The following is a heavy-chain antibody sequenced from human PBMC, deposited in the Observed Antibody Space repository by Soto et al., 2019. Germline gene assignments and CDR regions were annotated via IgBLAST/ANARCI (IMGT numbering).Heavy chain of an antibody. V-gene: IGHV3-23*01. J-gene: IGHJ6*02. Sequence: GSLRLSCAASGFTFSSYAMSWVRQAPGKGLEWVSAISGSGGSTYYADSVKGRFTISRDNSKNTLYLQMNSLRAEDTAVYYCATKNTAGLPYYYYYYGMDVWGQGTTVTVSS. CDR1: GFTFSSYA. D-gene: IGHD5-12*01. CDR3: ATKNTAGLPYYYYYYGMDV. CDR2: ISGSGGST.